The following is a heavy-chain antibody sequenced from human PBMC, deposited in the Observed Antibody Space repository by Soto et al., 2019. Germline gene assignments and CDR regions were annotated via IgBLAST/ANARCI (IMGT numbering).Heavy chain of an antibody. D-gene: IGHD5-12*01. CDR1: GGSISSSSYY. V-gene: IGHV4-39*07. CDR2: IYYSGST. CDR3: ARGKLVYSGYDVIYYFDY. Sequence: PSETLSLTCTVSGGSISSSSYYWGWIRQPPGKGLEWIGSIYYSGSTNYNPSLKSRVTISVDTSKNQFSLKLSSVTAADTAVYYCARGKLVYSGYDVIYYFDYWGQGTLVTVSS. J-gene: IGHJ4*02.